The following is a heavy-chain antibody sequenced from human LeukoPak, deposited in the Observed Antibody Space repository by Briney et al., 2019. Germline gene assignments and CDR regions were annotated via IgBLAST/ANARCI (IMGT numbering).Heavy chain of an antibody. CDR3: ARRPDGTSHFDY. CDR2: VYYSGST. V-gene: IGHV4-59*08. J-gene: IGHJ4*02. CDR1: GGSIRSYF. D-gene: IGHD6-6*01. Sequence: SETLSLTCTVSGGSIRSYFWSWIRQPPGKGLEWIGYVYYSGSTNYNPSLKSRVTISVDTSKKQFSLKLSSVTAADTAVYYCARRPDGTSHFDYWGQGTLVTVCS.